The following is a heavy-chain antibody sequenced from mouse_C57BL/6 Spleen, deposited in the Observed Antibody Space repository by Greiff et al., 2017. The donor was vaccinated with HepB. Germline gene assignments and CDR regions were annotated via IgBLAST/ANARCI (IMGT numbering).Heavy chain of an antibody. J-gene: IGHJ3*01. Sequence: QVQLQQPGAELVKPGASVKLSCKASGYTFTSYWMHWVKQRPGQGLEWIGMIHPNSGSTNYNEKFKSKATLTVDKSSSTAYMQLSSLTSEDSAVCYCARSSSGYGFAYWGQGTLVTVSA. CDR1: GYTFTSYW. D-gene: IGHD3-2*02. CDR3: ARSSSGYGFAY. CDR2: IHPNSGST. V-gene: IGHV1-64*01.